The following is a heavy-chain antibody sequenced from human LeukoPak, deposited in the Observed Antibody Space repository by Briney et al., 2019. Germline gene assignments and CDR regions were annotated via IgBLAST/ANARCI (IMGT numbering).Heavy chain of an antibody. Sequence: SVKVSCKASGGTFSSYAISWVRQAPGQGLEWMGGIIPIFGTAYYAQKFQGRVTITADESTSTAYMELSSLRSEDTAVYYCVRDGSYYDSSGYYYLYWGQGTLVTVSS. CDR2: IIPIFGTA. V-gene: IGHV1-69*13. D-gene: IGHD3-22*01. CDR3: VRDGSYYDSSGYYYLY. J-gene: IGHJ4*02. CDR1: GGTFSSYA.